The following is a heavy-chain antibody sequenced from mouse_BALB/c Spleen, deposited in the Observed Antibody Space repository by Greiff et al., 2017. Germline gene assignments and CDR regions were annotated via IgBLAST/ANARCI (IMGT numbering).Heavy chain of an antibody. D-gene: IGHD1-1*01. CDR1: GYSITSGYS. Sequence: EVQLQQSGPDLVKPSQSLSLTCTVTGYSITSGYSWHWIRQFPGNKLEWMGYIHYSGSTNYNPSLKSRISITRDTSKNQFFLQLNSVTTEDTATYYCARGPFITTVVAPDWYFDVWGAGTTVTVSS. CDR3: ARGPFITTVVAPDWYFDV. CDR2: IHYSGST. V-gene: IGHV3-1*02. J-gene: IGHJ1*01.